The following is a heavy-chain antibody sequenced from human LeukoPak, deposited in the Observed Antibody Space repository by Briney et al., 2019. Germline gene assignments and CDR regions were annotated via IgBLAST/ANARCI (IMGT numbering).Heavy chain of an antibody. CDR3: AKDVGCSSTSCYVDYYYYGMDV. V-gene: IGHV3-30*18. CDR2: ISYDGSNK. Sequence: GGSLRLSCAASGFTFSSYSMNWVRQAPGKGLEWVAVISYDGSNKYYADSVKGRFTISRDNSKNTLYLQMNSLRAEDTAVYYCAKDVGCSSTSCYVDYYYYGMDVWGQGTTVTVSS. CDR1: GFTFSSYS. D-gene: IGHD2-2*01. J-gene: IGHJ6*02.